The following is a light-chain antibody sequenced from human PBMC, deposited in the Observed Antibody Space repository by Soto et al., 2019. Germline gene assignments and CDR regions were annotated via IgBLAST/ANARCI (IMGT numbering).Light chain of an antibody. Sequence: EIVMTQSPDTLSVSVGDRATLSCRASQSVSSNLAWYQQKPGQAPRLLIHGASTRATGIPARFRGSGSGTEFTLTISSLKSEDFGVYYCQQYNDWLPITFGQGTRLEIK. J-gene: IGKJ5*01. V-gene: IGKV3-15*01. CDR2: GAS. CDR1: QSVSSN. CDR3: QQYNDWLPIT.